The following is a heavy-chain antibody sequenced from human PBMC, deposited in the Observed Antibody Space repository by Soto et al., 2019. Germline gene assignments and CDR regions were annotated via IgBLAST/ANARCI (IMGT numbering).Heavy chain of an antibody. D-gene: IGHD2-15*01. V-gene: IGHV5-51*01. J-gene: IGHJ6*02. Sequence: GASLKISYKGSGYSFTSYWIGWVRQMPGKGLEWMGIIYPGDSDTRYSPSFQGQVTISADKSISTAYLQWSSLKASDTAMYYCARTIRYCSGGSGYEDYYYYYGMDVWGQGTTVTVSS. CDR2: IYPGDSDT. CDR3: ARTIRYCSGGSGYEDYYYYYGMDV. CDR1: GYSFTSYW.